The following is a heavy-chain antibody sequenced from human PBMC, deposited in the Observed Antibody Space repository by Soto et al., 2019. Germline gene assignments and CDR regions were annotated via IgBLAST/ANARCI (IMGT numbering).Heavy chain of an antibody. CDR3: AKDNYYDSSGYFFYAFDI. CDR1: GFTFSSYA. V-gene: IGHV3-23*01. J-gene: IGHJ3*02. D-gene: IGHD3-22*01. CDR2: ISGSGGST. Sequence: SGGSLRLSCAASGFTFSSYAMSWVRQAPGKGLEWVSAISGSGGSTYYADSVKGRFTISRDNSKNTLYLQMNSLRAEDTAVYYCAKDNYYDSSGYFFYAFDICGQGPMVTV.